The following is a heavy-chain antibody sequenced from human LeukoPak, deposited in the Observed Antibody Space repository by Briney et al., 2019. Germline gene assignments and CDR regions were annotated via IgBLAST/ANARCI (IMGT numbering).Heavy chain of an antibody. CDR2: IYYSGST. CDR3: ARVSRGAFDI. V-gene: IGHV4-59*01. CDR1: GGSISSYY. D-gene: IGHD2/OR15-2a*01. Sequence: SETLSLTCTVSGGSISSYYWSWIRQPPGKGLEWFGYIYYSGSTNYNPSLKSRVTISVDTSKNQFSLKLSSVTAADTAVYYCARVSRGAFDIWGQGTMVTVSS. J-gene: IGHJ3*02.